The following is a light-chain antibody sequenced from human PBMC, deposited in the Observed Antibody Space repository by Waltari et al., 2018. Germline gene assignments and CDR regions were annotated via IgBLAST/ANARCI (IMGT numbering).Light chain of an antibody. CDR1: SRDVGAYDY. CDR3: SSYGGSDSYV. CDR2: EVR. Sequence: QSALTQPPSASGPPGQSVTISCTGTSRDVGAYDYAHWYQPYPGNAPRLLIYEVRKRPSGVPDRFSGSKSGNTASLTVSGLQAEDEADYYCSSYGGSDSYVFGSGTKVTV. J-gene: IGLJ1*01. V-gene: IGLV2-8*01.